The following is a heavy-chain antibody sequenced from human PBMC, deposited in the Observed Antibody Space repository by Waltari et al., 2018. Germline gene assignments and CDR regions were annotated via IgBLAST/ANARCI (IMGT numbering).Heavy chain of an antibody. V-gene: IGHV3-30*01. CDR3: ARSEWLEYYYGMDV. CDR2: ISYDGRNK. D-gene: IGHD3-3*01. J-gene: IGHJ6*02. Sequence: VQLVDSGGGGVQPGRSLRLSCAASGFTFSSYAVHWVGMAPGKGLEWVAVISYDGRNKYYADSVKCRFTISRDNSKNTLYLQMNSLRAEDTAVYYCARSEWLEYYYGMDVWGQGTTVTVSS. CDR1: GFTFSSYA.